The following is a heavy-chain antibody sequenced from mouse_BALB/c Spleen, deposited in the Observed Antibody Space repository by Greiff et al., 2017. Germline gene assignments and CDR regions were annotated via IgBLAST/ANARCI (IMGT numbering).Heavy chain of an antibody. D-gene: IGHD1-1*01. J-gene: IGHJ2*01. V-gene: IGHV5-17*02. CDR1: GFTFSSFG. Sequence: EVMLVESGGGLVQPGGSRKLSCAASGFTFSSFGMHWVRQAPEKGLGWVAYISSGSSTIYYADTVKGRFTISRDNPKNTLFLQMTSLRSEDTAMYYCARENYYGSTYFAYWGQGTTLTVSS. CDR2: ISSGSSTI. CDR3: ARENYYGSTYFAY.